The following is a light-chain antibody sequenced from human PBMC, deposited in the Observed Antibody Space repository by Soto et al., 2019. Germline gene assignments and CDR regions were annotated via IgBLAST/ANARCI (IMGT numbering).Light chain of an antibody. CDR1: SSDVGSYNL. Sequence: QSALTQPASVSASPGQSITVPCTGTSSDVGSYNLVSWFQQHPGKVPKLLIYEGTKRPSGLSDRFSGSKSGTTASLTISGLQAEDEAHYYCYSYAGENLYVFGTGTKVTVL. CDR2: EGT. J-gene: IGLJ1*01. V-gene: IGLV2-23*01. CDR3: YSYAGENLYV.